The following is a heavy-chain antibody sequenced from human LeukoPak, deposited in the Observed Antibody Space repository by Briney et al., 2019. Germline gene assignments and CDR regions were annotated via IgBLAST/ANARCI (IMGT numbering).Heavy chain of an antibody. D-gene: IGHD1-14*01. CDR1: GYTFTSYG. CDR3: ARDVFADYNTHHKFDP. J-gene: IGHJ5*02. V-gene: IGHV1-18*01. CDR2: ISAYSGNT. Sequence: ASVKVSCKASGYTFTSYGISWVRQAPGQRLEWMGWISAYSGNTNYAQKVQGRVTMTTDTSTSTAYMELRSLRSDDTAVYYCARDVFADYNTHHKFDPWGQGTLVTVSS.